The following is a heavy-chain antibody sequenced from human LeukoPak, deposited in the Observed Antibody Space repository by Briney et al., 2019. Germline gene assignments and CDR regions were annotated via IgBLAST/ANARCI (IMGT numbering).Heavy chain of an antibody. J-gene: IGHJ4*02. V-gene: IGHV3-48*03. CDR1: GFTFSSYE. CDR2: ISSSGSTI. Sequence: GSLRLSCAASGFTFSSYEMNWVRQAPGKGLEWVSYISSSGSTIYYADSVKGRFTISRDNAKNSLYLQMNSLRAEDTAVYYCARGLVGIVGATHAFDYWGQGTLVTVSS. D-gene: IGHD1-26*01. CDR3: ARGLVGIVGATHAFDY.